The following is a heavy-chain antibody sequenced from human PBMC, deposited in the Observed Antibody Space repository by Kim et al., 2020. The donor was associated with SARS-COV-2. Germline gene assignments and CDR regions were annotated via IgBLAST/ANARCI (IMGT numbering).Heavy chain of an antibody. CDR2: ISSAGTAT. Sequence: GGSLRLSCVASGFTFGDYYLTWIRQAPGKGLEWVSYISSAGTATFYADSVRGRFTISRDNVKNSLFLHMSGLRADDTAVYFCARFLSWEPHHVVGHWGQGTLVTVSS. CDR1: GFTFGDYY. CDR3: ARFLSWEPHHVVGH. V-gene: IGHV3-11*01. D-gene: IGHD1-26*01. J-gene: IGHJ4*02.